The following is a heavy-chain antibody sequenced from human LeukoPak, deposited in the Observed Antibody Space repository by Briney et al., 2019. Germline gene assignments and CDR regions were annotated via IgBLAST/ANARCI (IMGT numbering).Heavy chain of an antibody. CDR2: IIPIFGTA. CDR1: GGTFSSYA. V-gene: IGHV1-69*05. Sequence: SVKVSCKASGGTFSSYAISWVRQAPGHGLEWMGGIIPIFGTANYAQKFQGGVTITTDESTSTAYMELSSLRSEDTAVYYCARDYIGAYAPFDPWGQGTLVTVSS. D-gene: IGHD3-16*01. J-gene: IGHJ5*02. CDR3: ARDYIGAYAPFDP.